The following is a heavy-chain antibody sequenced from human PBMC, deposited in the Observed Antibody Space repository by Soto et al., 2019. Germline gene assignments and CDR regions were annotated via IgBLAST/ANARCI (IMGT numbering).Heavy chain of an antibody. Sequence: PSETLSLTCTVYGGSISGYYWSWIRQPPGKGLEWIGYMYNTGSTVYNPSFKSRVTISVDTSKNQFSLKLNSVTAADTAVYYCARDLWGYCGTDCYPLDVWGQGTPVS. J-gene: IGHJ6*02. V-gene: IGHV4-59*01. CDR3: ARDLWGYCGTDCYPLDV. CDR1: GGSISGYY. D-gene: IGHD2-21*02. CDR2: MYNTGST.